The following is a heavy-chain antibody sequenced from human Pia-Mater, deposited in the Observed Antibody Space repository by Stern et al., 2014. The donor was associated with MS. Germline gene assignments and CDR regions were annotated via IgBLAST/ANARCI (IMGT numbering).Heavy chain of an antibody. CDR1: GFTFSSYD. V-gene: IGHV3-30*03. Sequence: VQLLQSGGGVVQPGRSLRLSCAASGFTFSSYDMHWVRQAPGKGLEWVAVISYDESDRYYADSVKGRFTISRDNSKNTLSLQMNSLRAEDTAVYYCATSQRLRRWGRYWGQGTLVTVSS. D-gene: IGHD5/OR15-5a*01. J-gene: IGHJ4*02. CDR2: ISYDESDR. CDR3: ATSQRLRRWGRY.